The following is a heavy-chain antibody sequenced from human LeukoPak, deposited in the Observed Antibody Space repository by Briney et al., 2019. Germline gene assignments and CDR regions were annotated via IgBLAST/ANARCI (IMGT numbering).Heavy chain of an antibody. J-gene: IGHJ4*02. Sequence: GGSLRLSCAASGFTFSRYGMHWVRQAPGKGLEWVAVISYDGGNKCYADSVKGRFTISRDNSKNTLYLQMGSLRAEDLAVYYCARDFGLTGKVDYWGQGTLVTVSS. CDR3: ARDFGLTGKVDY. V-gene: IGHV3-30*19. CDR2: ISYDGGNK. D-gene: IGHD1-20*01. CDR1: GFTFSRYG.